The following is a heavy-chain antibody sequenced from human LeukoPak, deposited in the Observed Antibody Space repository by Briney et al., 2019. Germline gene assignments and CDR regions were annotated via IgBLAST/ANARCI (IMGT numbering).Heavy chain of an antibody. CDR3: ATPVPHGSDPSLYYYYMDV. Sequence: PGGSLRLSCAASGFTFSNYWIQWVRQAPGKGLVWVSRINSYGSSKNYADSVKGRFTISRDNAKNTVNLQMNSLRAEDTAVYYCATPVPHGSDPSLYYYYMDVWGKGTTVTISS. D-gene: IGHD3-10*01. CDR2: INSYGSSK. CDR1: GFTFSNYW. J-gene: IGHJ6*03. V-gene: IGHV3-74*01.